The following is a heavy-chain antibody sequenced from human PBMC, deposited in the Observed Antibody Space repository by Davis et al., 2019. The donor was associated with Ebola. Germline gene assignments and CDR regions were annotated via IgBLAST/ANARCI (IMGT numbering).Heavy chain of an antibody. J-gene: IGHJ4*02. CDR3: AKDAFYYASPFDY. CDR2: ISYDGSNK. Sequence: GESLKISCAASGFTFSSYGMHWVRQAPGKGLEWVAVISYDGSNKYYADSVKGRFTISRDNSKNTLYLQMNSLRAEDTAVYYCAKDAFYYASPFDYWGQGTLVTVSS. V-gene: IGHV3-30*18. D-gene: IGHD3-10*01. CDR1: GFTFSSYG.